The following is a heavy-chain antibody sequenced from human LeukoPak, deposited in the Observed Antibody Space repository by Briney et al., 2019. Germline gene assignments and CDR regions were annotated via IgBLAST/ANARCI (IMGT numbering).Heavy chain of an antibody. V-gene: IGHV3-21*01. CDR1: GFTFSSYD. J-gene: IGHJ4*02. CDR2: ISSSSSYI. Sequence: GGSLRLSCAASGFTFSSYDMNWVRQPPGKGLEWVSSISSSSSYIYHADSVKGRFTISRDNAKNSLYLQMNSLRAEDTAVYYCARDILTGYYSDYWGQGTLVTVSS. D-gene: IGHD3-9*01. CDR3: ARDILTGYYSDY.